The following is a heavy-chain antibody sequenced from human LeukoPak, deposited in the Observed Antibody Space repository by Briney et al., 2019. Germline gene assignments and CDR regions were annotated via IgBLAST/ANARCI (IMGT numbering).Heavy chain of an antibody. D-gene: IGHD5-24*01. J-gene: IGHJ4*02. CDR3: ASASGTRRDGKKVDY. V-gene: IGHV3-21*01. Sequence: PGGSLRLSCAASGFTFSDYSMNWVRQAPGKGLEWVSSISSSSSYIYYADSVKGRFTISRDNAKNSLYLQMNSLRAEDTAVYYCASASGTRRDGKKVDYWGQGTLVTVSS. CDR2: ISSSSSYI. CDR1: GFTFSDYS.